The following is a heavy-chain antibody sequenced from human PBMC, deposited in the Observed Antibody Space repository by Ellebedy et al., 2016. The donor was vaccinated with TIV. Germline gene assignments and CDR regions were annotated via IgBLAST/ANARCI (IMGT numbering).Heavy chain of an antibody. CDR1: NFPLSQFA. D-gene: IGHD2-2*01. Sequence: GESLKISCTASNFPLSQFAMHWVRQAPGKGLEWVAIMSSDGSFEYYADSVKGRFTISRDNSTNTVDLQMNSLRAEDTAVYYCARPTVPATICGTCGMDVWGQGTTVIVSS. CDR3: ARPTVPATICGTCGMDV. V-gene: IGHV3-30*14. CDR2: MSSDGSFE. J-gene: IGHJ6*02.